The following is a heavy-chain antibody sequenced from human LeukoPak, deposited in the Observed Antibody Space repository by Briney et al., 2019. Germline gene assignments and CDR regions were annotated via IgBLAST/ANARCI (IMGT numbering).Heavy chain of an antibody. J-gene: IGHJ4*02. Sequence: GGSLRLSCAASGFTFSNYWMTWVRQAPGKGPEWVANIKQDGSERNYVDSVKGRFTIARDNTKNSLYLQMTSLRGEDTAVYYCANRAGKPGNTPWCFDYWGQGALVTVSS. CDR1: GFTFSNYW. V-gene: IGHV3-7*01. CDR2: IKQDGSER. D-gene: IGHD1-7*01. CDR3: ANRAGKPGNTPWCFDY.